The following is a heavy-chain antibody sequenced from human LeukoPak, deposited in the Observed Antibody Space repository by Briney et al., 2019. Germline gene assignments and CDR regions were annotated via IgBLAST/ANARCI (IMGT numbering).Heavy chain of an antibody. CDR2: ISWNSGSI. CDR1: GFTFDDYA. Sequence: PGRSLRLSCAASGFTFDDYAMHWVRQAPGKGLEWVSGISWNSGSIGYADSVKGRFTISRDNAKNSLYLRMNSLRAEDTALYYCAKDGMDVWGQGTTVTVSS. J-gene: IGHJ6*02. CDR3: AKDGMDV. V-gene: IGHV3-9*01.